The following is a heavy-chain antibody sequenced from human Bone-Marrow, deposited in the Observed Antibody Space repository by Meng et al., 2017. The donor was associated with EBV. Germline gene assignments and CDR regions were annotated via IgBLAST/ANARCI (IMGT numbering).Heavy chain of an antibody. CDR1: GLPLCAYN. V-gene: IGHV3-11*01. D-gene: IGHD3-16*01. Sequence: VELGGNLSNHGWSREISFAALGLPLCAYNRSWIGQVPGTGLEWVSHISRGGTSVYYADSVKGRFTVSRDNAKNSLYLQMIGLSGDDTAVYFCVRGRMGYVTSWYDSWGQGTLVTVSS. J-gene: IGHJ5*01. CDR2: ISRGGTSV. CDR3: VRGRMGYVTSWYDS.